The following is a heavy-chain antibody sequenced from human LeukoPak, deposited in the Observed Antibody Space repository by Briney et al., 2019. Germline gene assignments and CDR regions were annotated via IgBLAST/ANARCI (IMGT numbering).Heavy chain of an antibody. V-gene: IGHV4-4*07. Sequence: PSETLSLTCTVSGCSISSYYWSWIRQPAGKGLEWIGRIYTSGSTNYNPSLKSRVTMSVDTSKNQFSLKLSSVTAADTAVYYCARDQDWSGYYENDAFDIWGQGTMVTVSS. CDR3: ARDQDWSGYYENDAFDI. CDR2: IYTSGST. D-gene: IGHD3-3*01. J-gene: IGHJ3*02. CDR1: GCSISSYY.